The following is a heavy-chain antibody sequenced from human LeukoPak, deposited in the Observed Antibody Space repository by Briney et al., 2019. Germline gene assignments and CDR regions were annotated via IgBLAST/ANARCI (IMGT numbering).Heavy chain of an antibody. CDR2: ISYIGST. CDR1: DDSFSSHY. J-gene: IGHJ3*02. CDR3: ARDLVTVTKGFDI. V-gene: IGHV4-59*11. Sequence: PSETLSLTCAVADDSFSSHYWTWIRQPPGKGLEWIGYISYIGSTNYNPSLKSRVTISIDTSRNQFSLRLSSVTAADTAVYYCARDLVTVTKGFDIWGQGTMVSVSS. D-gene: IGHD4-17*01.